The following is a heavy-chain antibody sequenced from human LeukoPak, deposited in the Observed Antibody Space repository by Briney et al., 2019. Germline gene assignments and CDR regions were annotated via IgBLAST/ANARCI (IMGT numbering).Heavy chain of an antibody. V-gene: IGHV1-69*10. D-gene: IGHD3-10*01. J-gene: IGHJ5*02. Sequence: ASVKVSCKASGGTFSSYAISWVRQAPGQGLEWMGGIIPIFGIANYAQKFQGRVTITADKSTSTAYMELSSLRSEDTAVYYCARSTDYGSATLFDPWGQGTLVTVSS. CDR3: ARSTDYGSATLFDP. CDR2: IIPIFGIA. CDR1: GGTFSSYA.